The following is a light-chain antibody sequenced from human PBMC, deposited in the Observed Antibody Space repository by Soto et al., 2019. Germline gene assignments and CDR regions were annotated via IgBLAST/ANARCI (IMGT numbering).Light chain of an antibody. J-gene: IGKJ4*01. V-gene: IGKV3-15*01. CDR2: GAS. CDR1: QSVDSR. Sequence: EVVLTQSPATLSVSPGEGATLSCKASQSVDSRLAWYQQKPGQAPRLLIEGASSRGTDIPARFSGSGSGTEFTLTITSLQSEDFAVYYCQQYSKWPLAFGGGTRWRSN. CDR3: QQYSKWPLA.